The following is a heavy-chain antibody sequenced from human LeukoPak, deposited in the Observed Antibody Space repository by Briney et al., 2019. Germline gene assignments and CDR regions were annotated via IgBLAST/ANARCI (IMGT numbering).Heavy chain of an antibody. CDR3: ASGGSYYRMDY. Sequence: SETLSLTCTVSGGSISSSSYYWGWIRQPPGKGLEWIGSIYYSGSTYYNPSLKSRVTISVDTSKNQFSLKLSSVTAADTAVYYCASGGSYYRMDYWGQGTLVTVSS. CDR2: IYYSGST. CDR1: GGSISSSSYY. V-gene: IGHV4-39*01. D-gene: IGHD1-26*01. J-gene: IGHJ4*02.